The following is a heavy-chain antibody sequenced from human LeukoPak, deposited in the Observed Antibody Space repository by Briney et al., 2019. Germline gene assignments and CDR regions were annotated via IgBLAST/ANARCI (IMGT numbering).Heavy chain of an antibody. V-gene: IGHV3-21*01. CDR1: GFTFSSYS. J-gene: IGHJ4*02. CDR2: ISGSSSYI. D-gene: IGHD3-10*01. CDR3: ARGEYGSGSYHIDY. Sequence: GGSLRLSCAASGFTFSSYSMNWVRQAPGKGLEWVSYISGSSSYIYYADSVKGRFTISRDNAKNSLYLQMNSLRAEDTAVYYCARGEYGSGSYHIDYWGQGTLVTVSS.